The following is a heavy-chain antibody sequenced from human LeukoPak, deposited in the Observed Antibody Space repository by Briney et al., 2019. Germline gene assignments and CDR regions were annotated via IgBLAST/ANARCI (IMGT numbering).Heavy chain of an antibody. CDR2: ISGSGGST. J-gene: IGHJ4*02. D-gene: IGHD6-13*01. Sequence: GGSLRLSCAASGFTFSSYGMSWVRQAPGKGLEWVSAISGSGGSTYYADSVKGRFTISRDNSKNTLYLQMNSPRAEDMAVYYCAKDRTSSSWYLVYWGQGTLVTVSS. V-gene: IGHV3-23*01. CDR3: AKDRTSSSWYLVY. CDR1: GFTFSSYG.